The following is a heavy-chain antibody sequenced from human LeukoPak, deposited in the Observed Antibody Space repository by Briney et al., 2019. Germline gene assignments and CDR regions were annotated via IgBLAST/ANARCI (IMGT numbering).Heavy chain of an antibody. CDR2: ISSSGSTT. CDR1: GFTFSDYY. CDR3: ARDSPSVDISEVRFDP. J-gene: IGHJ5*02. Sequence: GGSLRLSCAASGFTFSDYYMSWIRQAPGKGLEWVSYISSSGSTTYYADSVKGRFTISRDNAKNSLYLQMNSLRAEDTAVYYCARDSPSVDISEVRFDPWGQGTLVTVSS. V-gene: IGHV3-11*01. D-gene: IGHD3-9*01.